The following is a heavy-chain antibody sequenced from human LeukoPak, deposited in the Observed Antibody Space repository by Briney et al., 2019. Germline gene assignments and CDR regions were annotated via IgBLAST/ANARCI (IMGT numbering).Heavy chain of an antibody. CDR1: GYTFTGYY. J-gene: IGHJ4*02. Sequence: SVKVSCKASGYTFTGYYMHCVRQAPGQGLEWMGWINPNSGGTNYAQKFQGWVTMTRDTSISTAYMELSRLRSDDTAVYYCARAVAGRPFDYWGQGTLVTVSS. CDR3: ARAVAGRPFDY. V-gene: IGHV1-2*04. CDR2: INPNSGGT. D-gene: IGHD6-19*01.